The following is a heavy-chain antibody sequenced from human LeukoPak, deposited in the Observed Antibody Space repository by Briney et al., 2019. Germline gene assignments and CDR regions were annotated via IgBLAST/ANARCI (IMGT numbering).Heavy chain of an antibody. CDR1: SYSFTSYG. Sequence: ASVKVSCKASSYSFTSYGINWVRQAPGQGLEWIGWINTYKRNANYAQKVHGRITLTTDTSTSTAYMELRSLRSDDTAVYYCARTLSDDYGDFGGDWGQGTLVTASS. CDR2: INTYKRNA. D-gene: IGHD4-17*01. J-gene: IGHJ4*02. CDR3: ARTLSDDYGDFGGD. V-gene: IGHV1-18*01.